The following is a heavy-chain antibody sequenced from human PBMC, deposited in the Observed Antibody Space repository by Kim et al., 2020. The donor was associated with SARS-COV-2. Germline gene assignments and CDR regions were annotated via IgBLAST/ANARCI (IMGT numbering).Heavy chain of an antibody. CDR3: ARDMGAILTGYFDY. Sequence: SETLSLTCTVSGYSISSGYYWGWIRQPPGKGLEWIGSIYHSGSTYYNPSLKSRVTISVDTSKNQFSLKLSSVTAADTAVYYCARDMGAILTGYFDYWGQG. V-gene: IGHV4-38-2*02. D-gene: IGHD3-9*01. CDR2: IYHSGST. CDR1: GYSISSGYY. J-gene: IGHJ4*02.